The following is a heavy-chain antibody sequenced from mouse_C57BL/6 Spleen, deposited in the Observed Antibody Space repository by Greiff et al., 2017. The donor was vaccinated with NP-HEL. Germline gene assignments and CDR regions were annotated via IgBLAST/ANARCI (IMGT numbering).Heavy chain of an antibody. CDR1: GYSITSGYY. CDR3: ARAGEILYYFDY. CDR2: ISYDGSN. Sequence: DVKLVESGPGLVKPSQSLSLTCSVTGYSITSGYYWNWIRQFPGNKLEWMGYISYDGSNNYNPSLKNRISITRDTSKNQFFLKLNSETTEDTATYYCARAGEILYYFDYWGQGTTLTVSS. V-gene: IGHV3-6*01. J-gene: IGHJ2*01.